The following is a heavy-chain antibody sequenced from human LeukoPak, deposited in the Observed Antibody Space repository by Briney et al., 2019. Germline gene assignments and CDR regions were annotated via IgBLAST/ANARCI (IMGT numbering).Heavy chain of an antibody. Sequence: GGSLRLSCAASGFTFSDSWMSWVRQAPGKGLEGVANMNQDGSAKGYVDSVKGRFTISRDNASNSLYLQMSSLRPEDTAVYYCATYTHWVAGDVWGQGTTVTVSS. CDR2: MNQDGSAK. V-gene: IGHV3-7*01. CDR3: ATYTHWVAGDV. J-gene: IGHJ6*02. CDR1: GFTFSDSW. D-gene: IGHD3-16*01.